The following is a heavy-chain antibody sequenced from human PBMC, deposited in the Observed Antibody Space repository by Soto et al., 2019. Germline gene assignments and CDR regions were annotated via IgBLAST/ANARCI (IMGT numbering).Heavy chain of an antibody. CDR3: ARDPMYFDFWSGLGPHFDY. CDR1: GFTFSTYW. D-gene: IGHD3-3*01. CDR2: IHSDGSST. V-gene: IGHV3-74*01. J-gene: IGHJ4*02. Sequence: GGSLRLSCAASGFTFSTYWMHWVRQAPGKGLVWVSRIHSDGSSTNYADSVKGRFTISRDNAKNTLYLQMNSLRAEDTAVYYCARDPMYFDFWSGLGPHFDYWGQGTLVTVPQ.